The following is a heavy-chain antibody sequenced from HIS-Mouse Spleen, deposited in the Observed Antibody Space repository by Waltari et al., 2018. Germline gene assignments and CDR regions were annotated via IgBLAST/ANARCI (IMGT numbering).Heavy chain of an antibody. CDR1: GGSISSSSYY. CDR2: SYYSGST. D-gene: IGHD6-13*01. J-gene: IGHJ2*01. CDR3: AREIPYSSSWYDWYFDL. V-gene: IGHV4-39*07. Sequence: QLQLQESGPGLVKPSETLSLTCTVSGGSISSSSYYWGWIRQPPGKGLGWIGSSYYSGSTHHNPSLKSRVTISVDTSKNQFSLKLSSVTAADTAVYYCAREIPYSSSWYDWYFDLWGRGTLVTVSS.